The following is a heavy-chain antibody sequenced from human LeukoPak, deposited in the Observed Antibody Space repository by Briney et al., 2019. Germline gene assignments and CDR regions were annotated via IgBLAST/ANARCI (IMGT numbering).Heavy chain of an antibody. CDR3: ARYSGYYLSYFDF. CDR1: GGSISSDGYS. J-gene: IGHJ4*02. D-gene: IGHD3-22*01. CDR2: IYYSGST. V-gene: IGHV4-30-4*07. Sequence: PSQTLSLTCAVSGGSISSDGYSWSWIRQPPGKGLEWIGYIYYSGSTYYNPSLKSRVTISVDTSKNQFSLKLSSVTAADTAVYYCARYSGYYLSYFDFWGQGTLVTVSS.